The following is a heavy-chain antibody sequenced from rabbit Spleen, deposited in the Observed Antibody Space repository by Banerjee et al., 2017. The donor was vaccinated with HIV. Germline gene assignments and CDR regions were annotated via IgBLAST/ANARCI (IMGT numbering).Heavy chain of an antibody. CDR3: VRGASSSGYYSL. CDR1: GFDFSSYG. D-gene: IGHD1-1*01. J-gene: IGHJ3*01. Sequence: QEQLMESGGGLVQPGGSLKLSCKASGFDFSSYGVSWVRQAPGKGLEWIGYIDPLFGTTYYANWVNGRFTISSHNAQNTLYLQLNSLTAADTATYFCVRGASSSGYYSLWGQGTL. CDR2: IDPLFGTT. V-gene: IGHV1S47*01.